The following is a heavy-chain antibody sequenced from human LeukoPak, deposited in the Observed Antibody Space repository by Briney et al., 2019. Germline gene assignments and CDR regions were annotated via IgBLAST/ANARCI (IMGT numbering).Heavy chain of an antibody. CDR1: GGSISSYY. CDR2: IYYSGSA. CDR3: AREGYQGSLRGLHSGWYPSNYFFYHMDV. D-gene: IGHD6-19*01. Sequence: SETLSLTYTVSGGSISSYYWSWIRQPPGKGLEWIGYIYYSGSANYNSSLKSRVTISVDTSKNQVSLKLSSVTAADTAVYYCAREGYQGSLRGLHSGWYPSNYFFYHMDVWGKGTTVTVSS. J-gene: IGHJ6*03. V-gene: IGHV4-59*01.